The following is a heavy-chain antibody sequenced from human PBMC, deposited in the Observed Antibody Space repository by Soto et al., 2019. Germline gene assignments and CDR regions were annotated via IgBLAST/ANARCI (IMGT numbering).Heavy chain of an antibody. CDR2: ISFDEATK. D-gene: IGHD3-9*01. CDR1: GFIFSSYA. CDR3: VRYTTNIFTGYFLTEGQPFDQ. V-gene: IGHV3-30*09. Sequence: QIELVESGGTVVQPVRSLRLSFVASGFIFSSYAFHWVRQAPGKGLAWVALISFDEATKYYADAVKGRFVISRDNAKKTLYWRMDRLRDGDTAVYFCVRYTTNIFTGYFLTEGQPFDQWGRGTLVTGSS. J-gene: IGHJ4*02.